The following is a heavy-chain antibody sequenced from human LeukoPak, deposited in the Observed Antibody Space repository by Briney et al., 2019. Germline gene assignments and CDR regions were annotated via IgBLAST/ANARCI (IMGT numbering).Heavy chain of an antibody. J-gene: IGHJ6*03. Sequence: ASVKVSCKASGYTFTSYYMHWVRQAPGQGLEWMGIINPSGGSTSYAQKFQGRVTMTRDTSTSTAYMELRSLRSDDTAVYYCARGRYCGGDCYSGSWYYYYYMDVWGKGTTVTVSS. V-gene: IGHV1-46*01. CDR2: INPSGGST. CDR3: ARGRYCGGDCYSGSWYYYYYMDV. CDR1: GYTFTSYY. D-gene: IGHD2-21*02.